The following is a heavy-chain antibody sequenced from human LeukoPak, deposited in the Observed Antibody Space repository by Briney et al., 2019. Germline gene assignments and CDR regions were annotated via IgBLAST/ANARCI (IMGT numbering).Heavy chain of an antibody. CDR1: GGSISSSSYY. Sequence: PSETLSLTCTVSGGSISSSSYYWGWIRQPPGKGLEWIGSIYYSGSTYYNPSLKSRVTISVDTSKNQFSLKLSSVTAADTAVYYCARGPRYCSNTSCSLRYYGMDVWGQGTTVTVSS. CDR2: IYYSGST. CDR3: ARGPRYCSNTSCSLRYYGMDV. D-gene: IGHD2-2*01. V-gene: IGHV4-39*01. J-gene: IGHJ6*02.